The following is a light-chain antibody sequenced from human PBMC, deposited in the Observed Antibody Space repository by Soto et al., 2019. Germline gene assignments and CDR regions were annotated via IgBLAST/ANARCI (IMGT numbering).Light chain of an antibody. V-gene: IGKV3-20*01. J-gene: IGKJ1*01. CDR3: QQYRDSRT. CDR1: QSFSNNY. CDR2: GAS. Sequence: EIVLTQSPGTLSLSPCERATLSCRASQSFSNNYLAWYQQKPGQAPRLLIYGASSRATGIPDRFSGSGSGTDFTLTISRLEPEDFAVYYCQQYRDSRTFGQGTKVDIK.